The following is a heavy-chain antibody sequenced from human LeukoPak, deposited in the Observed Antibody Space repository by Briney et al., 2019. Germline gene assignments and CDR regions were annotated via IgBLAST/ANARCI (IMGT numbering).Heavy chain of an antibody. Sequence: SETLSLTCTVSGGSISSGGYYWSWIRQHPGKGLEWIGYIYYSGSTYYNPSLKSRVTISVDTSKNQFSLKLSSVTAADTAVYYCARQRVTWFDPWGQGTLVTVSS. CDR3: ARQRVTWFDP. CDR2: IYYSGST. J-gene: IGHJ5*02. V-gene: IGHV4-31*03. CDR1: GGSISSGGYY. D-gene: IGHD4-11*01.